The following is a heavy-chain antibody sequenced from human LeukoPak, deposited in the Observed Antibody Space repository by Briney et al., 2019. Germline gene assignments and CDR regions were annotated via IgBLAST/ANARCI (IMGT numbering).Heavy chain of an antibody. Sequence: PGGSLRLSCAASGFTFSSYGMHCVRQAPGKGLEWVAVISYDGSNKYYADSVKGRFTISRDNSKNTLYLQMNSLRAGDTAVYYCAKDPYYDSSGYPDYWGQGTLVTVSS. CDR3: AKDPYYDSSGYPDY. CDR1: GFTFSSYG. D-gene: IGHD3-22*01. CDR2: ISYDGSNK. V-gene: IGHV3-30*18. J-gene: IGHJ4*02.